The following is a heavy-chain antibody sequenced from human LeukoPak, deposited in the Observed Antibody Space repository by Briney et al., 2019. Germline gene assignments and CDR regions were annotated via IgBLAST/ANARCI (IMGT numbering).Heavy chain of an antibody. D-gene: IGHD3-22*01. CDR3: ARAGYDSSGYYSY. Sequence: ASVKVSCKASGYILTNYYMHWVRQAPGQGLEWMGIINPSGGSTTYAQKFQGRVTMTGDTSTSTVYMEVSSLRSEDTAVYYCARAGYDSSGYYSYWGQGTLVTVSS. J-gene: IGHJ4*02. V-gene: IGHV1-46*01. CDR2: INPSGGST. CDR1: GYILTNYY.